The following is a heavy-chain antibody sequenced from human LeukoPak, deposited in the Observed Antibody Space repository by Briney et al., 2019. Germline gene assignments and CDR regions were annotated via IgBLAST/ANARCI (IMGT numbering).Heavy chain of an antibody. CDR1: GGSFRGYY. V-gene: IGHV4-34*01. CDR2: SDHTGRV. CDR3: ARRDSYPGGRCFP. J-gene: IGHJ5*02. Sequence: PSETLSLTCAVYGGSFRGYYWSWIRQSPGRGLEWIGESDHTGRVNYNPSLKSQLSISMDRSRKQFSLRLTFVTAADTAVYYCARRDSYPGGRCFPGGQGTLVTVSS. D-gene: IGHD3-16*02.